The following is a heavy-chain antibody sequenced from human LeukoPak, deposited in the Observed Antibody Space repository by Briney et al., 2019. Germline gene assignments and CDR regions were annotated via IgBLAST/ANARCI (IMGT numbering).Heavy chain of an antibody. CDR1: GGSISSYY. D-gene: IGHD3-16*01. Sequence: SETLSLTCTVSGGSISSYYWSWIRQPPGKGLEWIGYIYYSGSTNYNPSLKGRVTISVDTSKNQFSLKLSSVTAADTAVYYCARRRDYDYVWGSGYWFDPWGQGTLVTVSS. CDR3: ARRRDYDYVWGSGYWFDP. CDR2: IYYSGST. J-gene: IGHJ5*02. V-gene: IGHV4-59*08.